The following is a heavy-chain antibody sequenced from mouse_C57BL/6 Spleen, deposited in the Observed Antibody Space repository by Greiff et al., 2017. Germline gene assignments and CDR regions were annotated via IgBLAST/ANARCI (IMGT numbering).Heavy chain of an antibody. J-gene: IGHJ3*01. CDR1: GFTFSSYA. CDR3: ARETPY. CDR2: ISDGGSYT. V-gene: IGHV5-4*03. Sequence: EVKLVESGGGLVKPGGSLKLSCAASGFTFSSYAMSWVRQTPEKRLEWVATISDGGSYTYYPDNVKGRFTISRDNAKNNLYLQMSHLKSEDTAMYYCARETPYWGQGTLVTVAA.